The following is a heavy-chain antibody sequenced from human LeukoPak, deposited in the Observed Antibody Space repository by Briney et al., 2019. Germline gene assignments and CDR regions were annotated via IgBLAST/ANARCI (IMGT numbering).Heavy chain of an antibody. CDR1: GYTFTNYY. CDR3: ARDSGFGYFDF. V-gene: IGHV1-46*01. Sequence: GASVKVSCKASGYTFTNYYIHWVRQATGQGLEWMGIINPGGGSATYAQKFQGRVTMTSDTSTSTVYMDLISLRSEDTAVYYCARDSGFGYFDFWGQGTLVTVSS. J-gene: IGHJ4*02. D-gene: IGHD1-1*01. CDR2: INPGGGSA.